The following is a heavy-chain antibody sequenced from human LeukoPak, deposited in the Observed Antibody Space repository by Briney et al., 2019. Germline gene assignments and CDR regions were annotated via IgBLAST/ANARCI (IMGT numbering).Heavy chain of an antibody. Sequence: SQTLSLTCAISGDSVSSNSVTWNWIRQSPSRGLEWLGRTYYRSTWYNDYAVSVRGRVTVNPDTSKNQFSLHLNSVTPEDTAVYYCARKLTQYDCFDPWGQGILVTVSS. CDR3: ARKLTQYDCFDP. J-gene: IGHJ5*02. CDR1: GDSVSSNSVT. V-gene: IGHV6-1*01. CDR2: TYYRSTWYN. D-gene: IGHD1-1*01.